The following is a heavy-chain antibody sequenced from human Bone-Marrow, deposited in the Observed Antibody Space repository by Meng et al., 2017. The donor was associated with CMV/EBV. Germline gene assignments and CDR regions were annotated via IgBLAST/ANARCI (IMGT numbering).Heavy chain of an antibody. J-gene: IGHJ6*02. Sequence: ASVKVSCKASGYTFTSYDINWVRQATGQGLEWMGWISAYNGNTNYAQKLQGRVTMTTDTSTSTAYMELRSLRSDDTAVYYCARDVGLTTVTTNGMDVWGQGTTVTVSS. CDR3: ARDVGLTTVTTNGMDV. V-gene: IGHV1-18*01. CDR2: ISAYNGNT. D-gene: IGHD4-11*01. CDR1: GYTFTSYD.